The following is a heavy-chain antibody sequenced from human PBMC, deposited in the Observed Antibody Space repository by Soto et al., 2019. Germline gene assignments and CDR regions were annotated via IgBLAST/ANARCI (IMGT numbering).Heavy chain of an antibody. D-gene: IGHD6-6*01. Sequence: ASVKVSCKASGGTFSSYTISWVRQAPGQGLEWMGRIIPILGIANYAQKFQGRVTITADKSTSTAYMELSSLRSEDTAVYYCARTMAARRGYYYYYMDVWGKGTTVTVSS. J-gene: IGHJ6*03. CDR2: IIPILGIA. CDR1: GGTFSSYT. V-gene: IGHV1-69*02. CDR3: ARTMAARRGYYYYYMDV.